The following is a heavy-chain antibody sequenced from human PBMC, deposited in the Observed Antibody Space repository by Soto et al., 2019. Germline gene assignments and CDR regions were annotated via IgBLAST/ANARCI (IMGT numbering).Heavy chain of an antibody. D-gene: IGHD4-4*01. CDR3: ATMSQDHSSYGGSGYFDC. J-gene: IGHJ4*02. CDR2: SYHSGST. CDR1: GGSISSSKW. V-gene: IGHV4-4*02. Sequence: QVHLQESGPGLVRPSGTLSLTCAVSGGSISSSKWWSWVRQPPGKGLEWIGESYHSGSTHYNPSLKSRVSISVDKAKNQFPLKLTSGTAADTAVYYCATMSQDHSSYGGSGYFDCWGQGTLVTVSS.